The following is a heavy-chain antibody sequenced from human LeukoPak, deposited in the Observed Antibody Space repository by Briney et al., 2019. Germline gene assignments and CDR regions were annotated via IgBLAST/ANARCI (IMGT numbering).Heavy chain of an antibody. J-gene: IGHJ1*01. Sequence: ASVKVSCRASGYTFTTYSLAWVRQAPGQSLEWMGWISVNNGGTNYAQSFQDRVTLTRDTSTNTAYLELRSLRSDDTAIIYCATATQPRGYFLHWGQGTLVTVSS. CDR1: GYTFTTYS. V-gene: IGHV1-18*01. CDR3: ATATQPRGYFLH. D-gene: IGHD2-2*01. CDR2: ISVNNGGT.